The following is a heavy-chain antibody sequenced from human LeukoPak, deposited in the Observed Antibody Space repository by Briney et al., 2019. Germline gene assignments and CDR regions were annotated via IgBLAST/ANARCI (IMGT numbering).Heavy chain of an antibody. CDR2: IYYSGST. CDR3: ARQGIAAAGTSGWFDP. V-gene: IGHV4-39*01. J-gene: IGHJ5*02. D-gene: IGHD6-13*01. Sequence: PSETLSLTCTVSGGSISSYYWSWIRQPPGKGLEWIGSIYYSGSTYYNPSLKSRVTISVDTSKNQFSLKLSSVTAADTAVYYCARQGIAAAGTSGWFDPWGQGTLVTVSS. CDR1: GGSISSYY.